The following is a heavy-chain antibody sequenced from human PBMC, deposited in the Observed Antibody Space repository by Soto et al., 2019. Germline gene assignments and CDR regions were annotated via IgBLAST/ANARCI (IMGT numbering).Heavy chain of an antibody. Sequence: SVKVSCKASGGTFSSYAISWVRQAPGQGLEWMGGIIPIFGTANYAQKFQGRVTITADESTSTAYMELSSLRSEDTAVYYCARGQITLWIYDSHGRYYYYGMDVWGQGTTVTVSS. J-gene: IGHJ6*02. V-gene: IGHV1-69*13. CDR2: IIPIFGTA. CDR1: GGTFSSYA. D-gene: IGHD3-3*01. CDR3: ARGQITLWIYDSHGRYYYYGMDV.